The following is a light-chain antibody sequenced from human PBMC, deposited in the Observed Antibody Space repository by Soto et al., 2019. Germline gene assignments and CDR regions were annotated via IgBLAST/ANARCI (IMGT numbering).Light chain of an antibody. CDR1: PSISIY. V-gene: IGKV3-11*01. Sequence: EIVLAQSPAPLSLSPGEVDTFSCSASPSISIYLAWYQQTPGQAPRLLIYDASNRATGIPARFSDSGSGTDVTLTISSLEPEDFAGYYCQQRNNWPPEINSGQGTRLEI. CDR3: QQRNNWPPEIN. CDR2: DAS. J-gene: IGKJ5*01.